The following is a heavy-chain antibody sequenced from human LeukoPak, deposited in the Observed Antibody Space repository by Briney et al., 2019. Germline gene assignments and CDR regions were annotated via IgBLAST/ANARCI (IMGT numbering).Heavy chain of an antibody. CDR3: AKGPILRQSTDY. CDR1: GFTFDDYA. J-gene: IGHJ4*02. D-gene: IGHD5/OR15-5a*01. Sequence: GGSLRLSCAASGFTFDDYAMHWVRQAPGKGLEWVSLISWDGGSTYYADSVKGGFTISRDNSKNSLYLQMNSLRAEDTAVYYCAKGPILRQSTDYWGQGTLVTVSS. CDR2: ISWDGGST. V-gene: IGHV3-43D*03.